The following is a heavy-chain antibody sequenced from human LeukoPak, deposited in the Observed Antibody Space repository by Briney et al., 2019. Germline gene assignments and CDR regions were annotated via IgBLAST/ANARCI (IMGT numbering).Heavy chain of an antibody. D-gene: IGHD5-18*01. V-gene: IGHV1-69*06. Sequence: SVKVSCKASGGTFSSYAISWVRQAPGQGLEWMGGIIPIFGTANYAQKFQGRVTITADKSTSTVYMELSSLRSEDTAVYYCATVDTAMGPMDVWGKGTTVTVSS. CDR2: IIPIFGTA. J-gene: IGHJ6*03. CDR1: GGTFSSYA. CDR3: ATVDTAMGPMDV.